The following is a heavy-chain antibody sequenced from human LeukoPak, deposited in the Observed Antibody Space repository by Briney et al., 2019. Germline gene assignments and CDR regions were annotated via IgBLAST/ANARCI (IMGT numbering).Heavy chain of an antibody. Sequence: ASVKVSCKASGFTFTSSAMQWVRQARGQRLEWIGWIVVGSGNTNYAQKFQERVTITRDMSTSTAYMELSSLRSEDTAVYYCAADGGYYYDSSGPDAFDIWGQGTMVTVSS. CDR3: AADGGYYYDSSGPDAFDI. CDR2: IVVGSGNT. V-gene: IGHV1-58*02. J-gene: IGHJ3*02. CDR1: GFTFTSSA. D-gene: IGHD3-22*01.